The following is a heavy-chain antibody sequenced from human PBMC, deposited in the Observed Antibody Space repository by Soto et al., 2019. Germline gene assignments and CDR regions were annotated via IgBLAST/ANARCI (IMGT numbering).Heavy chain of an antibody. CDR2: INHSGIT. J-gene: IGHJ6*02. CDR3: ARGKPSGYRFGPRNFFYYGMDV. Sequence: PSETLSLTCGVFSGSLTDHYWTWIRQTPGKGLEWIGEINHSGITDYNPSLKSRVTLSLDTSKNQFSLKVTALTAADTAAYYCARGKPSGYRFGPRNFFYYGMDVWGPGTTVTVSS. CDR1: SGSLTDHY. D-gene: IGHD5-18*01. V-gene: IGHV4-34*01.